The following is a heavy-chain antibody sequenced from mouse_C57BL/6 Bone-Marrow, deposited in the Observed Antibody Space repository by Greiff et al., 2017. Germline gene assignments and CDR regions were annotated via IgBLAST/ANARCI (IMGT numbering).Heavy chain of an antibody. CDR1: GYTFTSYW. CDR3: ARRGYYYGIYEFAY. CDR2: IHPNRGST. Sequence: QVQLQQPGAELVKPGASVKLSCKASGYTFTSYWMHWVKQRPGQGLEWIGMIHPNRGSTNYNEKFKSKATLTVDKSSSTAYMQLSSLTSEDSAVYYCARRGYYYGIYEFAYWGQGTLVTVSA. V-gene: IGHV1-64*01. J-gene: IGHJ3*01. D-gene: IGHD2-1*01.